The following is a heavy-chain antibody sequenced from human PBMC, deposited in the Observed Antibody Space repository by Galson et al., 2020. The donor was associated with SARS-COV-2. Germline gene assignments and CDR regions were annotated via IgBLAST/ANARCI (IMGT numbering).Heavy chain of an antibody. D-gene: IGHD3-22*01. V-gene: IGHV4-39*01. Sequence: TSETLSLTCTVSGGSISSSSYYWGWIRQPPGKGPEWIGSIHNSGSTYYNPSLKSRVTISVDTSKNQFSLKLSSVTAADTAVYYCARHVRGYYDSSGPSFDYWGHGALFTVSS. CDR2: IHNSGST. J-gene: IGHJ4*01. CDR1: GGSISSSSYY. CDR3: ARHVRGYYDSSGPSFDY.